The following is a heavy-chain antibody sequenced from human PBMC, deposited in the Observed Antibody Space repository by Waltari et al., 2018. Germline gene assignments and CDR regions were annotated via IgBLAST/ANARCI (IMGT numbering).Heavy chain of an antibody. CDR1: GDSLSSKTAA. D-gene: IGHD3-16*01. CDR2: TYYRSRWYN. Sequence: QVQLPQSGPGLVNPSQTLSLTCTLSGDSLSSKTAAWNWIRQSPSRGLEWLGRTYYRSRWYNNYAVSVKSRITINQDTSKNQFSLQLSSVTPEDTAVYYCARDPPDGYTYFDYWGQGTLVTVSS. V-gene: IGHV6-1*01. CDR3: ARDPPDGYTYFDY. J-gene: IGHJ4*02.